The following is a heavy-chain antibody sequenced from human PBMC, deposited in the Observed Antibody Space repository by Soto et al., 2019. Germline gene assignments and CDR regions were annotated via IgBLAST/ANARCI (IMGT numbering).Heavy chain of an antibody. D-gene: IGHD5-12*01. V-gene: IGHV4-34*09. CDR2: IYYSGST. CDR1: GVSFSGYY. J-gene: IGHJ6*02. CDR3: ARQEMATIQAPGYYYYGMDV. Sequence: PSETLSLTCAVYGVSFSGYYWSLIRQPPGKGLEWIGEIYYSGSTNYNPSLKSRVTISVDTSKNQFSLKLSSVTAADTAVYYCARQEMATIQAPGYYYYGMDVWGQGTTVTVSS.